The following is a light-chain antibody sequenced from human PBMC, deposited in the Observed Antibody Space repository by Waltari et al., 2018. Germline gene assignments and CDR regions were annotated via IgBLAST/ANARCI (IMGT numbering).Light chain of an antibody. J-gene: IGLJ3*02. CDR1: SSHGGTYNC. V-gene: IGLV2-8*01. Sequence: QSALTQPPSAPGSPGPSVTISCTGTSSHGGTYNCVTWYQQHPGKAPKPMIYDVTKRPSGVPDRFSASKSGNTASLTVSGLQAEDEADYYCSSYTGSDMDIVFGGGTKLTVL. CDR2: DVT. CDR3: SSYTGSDMDIV.